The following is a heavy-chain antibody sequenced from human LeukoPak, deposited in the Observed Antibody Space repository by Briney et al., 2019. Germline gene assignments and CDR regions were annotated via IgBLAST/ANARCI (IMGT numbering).Heavy chain of an antibody. CDR1: GFTFSTYT. V-gene: IGHV3-21*01. CDR3: VRGDSRDY. Sequence: PGGSLRLSCAASGFTFSTYTMNWVRQAPGKGLEWVSSIPDCGRYSHHADSVKGRFTISRDNAKNSLYLDMDNLRAEDTAVYYCVRGDSRDYWGQGTLVTVSS. J-gene: IGHJ4*02. D-gene: IGHD6-13*01. CDR2: IPDCGRYS.